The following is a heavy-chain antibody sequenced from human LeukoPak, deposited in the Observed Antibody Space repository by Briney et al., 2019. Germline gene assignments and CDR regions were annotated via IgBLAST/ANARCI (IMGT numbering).Heavy chain of an antibody. CDR3: ARVESSGWLVY. J-gene: IGHJ4*02. V-gene: IGHV3-30*04. CDR2: ISDDGSNK. Sequence: GSSLKLSCAASGFTFSSYAMHWVRQAPGKGLEWVAVISDDGSNKYYAYYVKGRFTISRDNSKNTLYLQVNSLRAEDTAVYYCARVESSGWLVYWGQGTLVTVSS. D-gene: IGHD6-19*01. CDR1: GFTFSSYA.